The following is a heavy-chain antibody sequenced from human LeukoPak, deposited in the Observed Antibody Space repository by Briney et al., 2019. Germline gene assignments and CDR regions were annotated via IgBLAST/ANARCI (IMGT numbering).Heavy chain of an antibody. CDR1: GGSLSSYY. D-gene: IGHD6-19*01. Sequence: SETLSLTCTVSGGSLSSYYWRWIRPPPGKGLEWIGYIYYSGSTNYNPSLKSRVTISVDTSKNQFSLKLSSVTAAGTAVYYCARSTGYSSGWLCEDWFDPWGQGTLVTVSS. V-gene: IGHV4-59*01. CDR2: IYYSGST. CDR3: ARSTGYSSGWLCEDWFDP. J-gene: IGHJ5*02.